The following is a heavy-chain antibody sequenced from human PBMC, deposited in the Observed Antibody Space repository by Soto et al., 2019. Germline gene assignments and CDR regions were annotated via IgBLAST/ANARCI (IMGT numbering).Heavy chain of an antibody. J-gene: IGHJ4*02. CDR3: ARGGLKYSRGAPPKD. D-gene: IGHD2-21*01. CDR2: INHSGST. CDR1: GGSFSGYY. V-gene: IGHV4-34*01. Sequence: SETLSLTCAVYGGSFSGYYWSWIRQPPGKGLEWIGEINHSGSTNYNPSLKSRVTISVDTSKNQFSLKLSSVTAADTAVYYFARGGLKYSRGAPPKDWGQGTLVPVSS.